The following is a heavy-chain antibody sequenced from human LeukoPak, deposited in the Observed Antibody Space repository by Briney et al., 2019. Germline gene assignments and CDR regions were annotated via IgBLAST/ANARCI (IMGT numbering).Heavy chain of an antibody. V-gene: IGHV4-39*07. D-gene: IGHD3-10*01. J-gene: IGHJ6*03. CDR1: GGSISSSTSY. CDR2: IYYSGTT. Sequence: SETLSLTCTVSGGSISSSTSYWGWIRQPPGKGLEWIGNIYYSGTTYYNPSLKSRVTISVDTSKNQFSLKLSSVTAADTAVYYCARVGAQYGSGLSYYYYYMDVWGKGTTVTISS. CDR3: ARVGAQYGSGLSYYYYYMDV.